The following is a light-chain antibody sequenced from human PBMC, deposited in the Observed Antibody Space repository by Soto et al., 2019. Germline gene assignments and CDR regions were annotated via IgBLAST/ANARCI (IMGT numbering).Light chain of an antibody. J-gene: IGLJ2*01. CDR1: SSNIGNEY. CDR2: DNN. Sequence: QSVLTQPPSLSAAPGQRVTISCSGSSSNIGNEYVSWYQHLPGTAPKLVIYDNNKRPSGIPDRFSGSKSGTSATLDITGPQTGDEAEYYCATWDSSLSGVVFGGGTKVTVL. CDR3: ATWDSSLSGVV. V-gene: IGLV1-51*01.